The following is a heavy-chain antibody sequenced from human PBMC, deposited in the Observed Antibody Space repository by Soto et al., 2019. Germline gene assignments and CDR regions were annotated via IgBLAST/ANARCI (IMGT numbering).Heavy chain of an antibody. CDR3: AKVPSYGDYVFGAFDI. V-gene: IGHV3-23*01. Sequence: GGSLRLSCAASGFTFSSYAMSWVRQAPGKGLEWVSAISGSGGSTYYADSVKGRFTISRDNSKNTLYLQMNSLRAEDTAVYYCAKVPSYGDYVFGAFDIWGQGTMVTVSS. CDR2: ISGSGGST. CDR1: GFTFSSYA. J-gene: IGHJ3*02. D-gene: IGHD4-17*01.